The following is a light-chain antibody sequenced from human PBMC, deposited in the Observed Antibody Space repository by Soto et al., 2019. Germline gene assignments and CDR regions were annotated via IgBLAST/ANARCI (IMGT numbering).Light chain of an antibody. J-gene: IGLJ2*01. CDR3: SSYTSSNTLA. Sequence: SYELTQPPSVSVAPGQTARITCGGNNIGSKTVYWYQQKPGQAPLLVVYDGTDRPSGVSNRFSGSKSGNTASLTISGLQADDEADYYCSSYTSSNTLAFGGGTKLTVL. V-gene: IGLV3-21*02. CDR1: NIGSKT. CDR2: DGT.